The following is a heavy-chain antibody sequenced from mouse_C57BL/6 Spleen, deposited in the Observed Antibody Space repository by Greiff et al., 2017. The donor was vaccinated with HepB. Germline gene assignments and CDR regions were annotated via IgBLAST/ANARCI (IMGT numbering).Heavy chain of an antibody. CDR1: GYSFTGYY. Sequence: EVQLQQSGPELVKPGASVKISCKASGYSFTGYYMNWVKQSPEKSLEWIGEINPSTGGTTYNQKFKSKATLTVDKSSSTAYMQLSSLTSEDSAVYYCARSDWDNAMDYWGQGTSVTVSS. CDR2: INPSTGGT. J-gene: IGHJ4*01. V-gene: IGHV1-42*01. CDR3: ARSDWDNAMDY. D-gene: IGHD4-1*01.